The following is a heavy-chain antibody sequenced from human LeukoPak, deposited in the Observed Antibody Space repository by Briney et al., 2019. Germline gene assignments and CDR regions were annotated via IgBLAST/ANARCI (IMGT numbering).Heavy chain of an antibody. J-gene: IGHJ4*02. CDR3: ATPTSYSGSYYPHFDY. CDR1: GFTFSDYY. Sequence: GGSLRLSCAASGFTFSDYYMSWIRQAPGKGLEWVSYISSSGSTIYYADSVKGRFTISRDNAKNSLYLQMNSLRAEDTAVYYCATPTSYSGSYYPHFDYWGQGTLVTVSS. V-gene: IGHV3-11*01. CDR2: ISSSGSTI. D-gene: IGHD1-26*01.